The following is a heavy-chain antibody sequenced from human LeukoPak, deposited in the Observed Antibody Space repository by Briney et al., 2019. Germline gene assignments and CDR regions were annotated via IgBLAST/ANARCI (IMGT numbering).Heavy chain of an antibody. J-gene: IGHJ3*01. V-gene: IGHV4-59*01. D-gene: IGHD6-6*01. CDR2: ISHSGTT. CDR3: ARFGTSSSRFFDH. Sequence: PSETLSLTCTVSGGSISNYYWSWIRQPPGKGLEWIGYISHSGTTNYSPSLKSRVTIALDTSKNQFSLKLNSVTAADTAVYYCARFGTSSSRFFDHWGQGTMVTVSS. CDR1: GGSISNYY.